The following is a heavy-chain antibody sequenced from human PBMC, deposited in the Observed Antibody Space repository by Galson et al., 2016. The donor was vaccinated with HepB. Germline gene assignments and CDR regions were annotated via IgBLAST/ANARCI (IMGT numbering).Heavy chain of an antibody. D-gene: IGHD2-15*01. J-gene: IGHJ5*01. Sequence: SLRLSCAASGFTFSDYWMHWVRQAPGTGLVWVSRIKGDGSITDYADSVKGRFTISRDNAKNTLYPQKNSLRADDTAVYFCARDRGGSAGGYNRSDSWGQGMLVTVSS. CDR1: GFTFSDYW. CDR3: ARDRGGSAGGYNRSDS. CDR2: IKGDGSIT. V-gene: IGHV3-74*01.